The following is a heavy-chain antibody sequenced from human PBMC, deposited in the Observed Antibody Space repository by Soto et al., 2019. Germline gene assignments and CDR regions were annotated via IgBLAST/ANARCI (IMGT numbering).Heavy chain of an antibody. CDR2: ISSSSSYI. CDR1: GFTFSSYS. V-gene: IGHV3-21*01. CDR3: AREDSTSCPICPSGYYYYYYGMDV. D-gene: IGHD2-2*01. J-gene: IGHJ6*02. Sequence: PGGSLRLSCAASGFTFSSYSMNWVRQAPGKGLEWVSSISSSSSYIYYADSVKGRFTISRDNAKNSLYLQMNSLRAEDTAVYYCAREDSTSCPICPSGYYYYYYGMDVWGQGTTVTVSS.